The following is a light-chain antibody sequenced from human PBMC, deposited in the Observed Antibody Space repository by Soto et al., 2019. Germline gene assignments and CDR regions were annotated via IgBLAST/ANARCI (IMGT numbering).Light chain of an antibody. CDR2: AEA. Sequence: DIQMTQSPSSLSESAGDRVTITCRASQGISTYLNWYQQKPGKAPKLLIYAEASLQSGVPSRLSGSGSETDFTLTISSLQPEDFATYSCQQSYSTTWTFGQGTKVEIQ. V-gene: IGKV1-39*01. J-gene: IGKJ1*01. CDR3: QQSYSTTWT. CDR1: QGISTY.